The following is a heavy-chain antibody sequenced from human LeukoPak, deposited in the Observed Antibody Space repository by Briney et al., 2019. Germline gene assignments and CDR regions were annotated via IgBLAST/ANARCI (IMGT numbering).Heavy chain of an antibody. V-gene: IGHV5-51*01. J-gene: IGHJ6*03. CDR3: ARHVTVVPAATYYYYYYMDV. Sequence: GESLKISCKGSGYSFTSYWIGWVRQMPGKGLEWMGIIYPGDSDTRYSPSFQGQVTISADKSISTAYLQWGSLKASDTAMYYCARHVTVVPAATYYYYYYMDVWGKGTTVTVSS. D-gene: IGHD2-2*01. CDR1: GYSFTSYW. CDR2: IYPGDSDT.